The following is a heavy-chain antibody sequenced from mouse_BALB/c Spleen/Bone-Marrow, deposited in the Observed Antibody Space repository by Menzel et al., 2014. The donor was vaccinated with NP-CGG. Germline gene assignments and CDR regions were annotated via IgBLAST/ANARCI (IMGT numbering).Heavy chain of an antibody. V-gene: IGHV1S56*01. CDR2: IYPGNVNT. J-gene: IGHJ4*01. D-gene: IGHD2-2*01. CDR3: ARGGWLRDAMDY. CDR1: GYTFTSYY. Sequence: QVQLQQSGPELVKPGASVRISCKASGYTFTSYYIHWVKQRPGQGLEWIGWIYPGNVNTKYNEKFKGKATLTADKSSSAAYMQLSSLTSEDSAVYFCARGGWLRDAMDYWGQGTSVTVSS.